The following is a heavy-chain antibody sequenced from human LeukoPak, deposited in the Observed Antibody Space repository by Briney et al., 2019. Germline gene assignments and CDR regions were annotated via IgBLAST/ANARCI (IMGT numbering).Heavy chain of an antibody. CDR3: AKVSAYPRWYFDL. J-gene: IGHJ2*01. Sequence: GGSLRLSCAASGFTFSSYAMSWVRQAPGKGLEWVSAISGSGGSTYYADSVKGRFTISRDNSKNTLYLQVNSLRAEDTAVYYCAKVSAYPRWYFDLWGRGTLVTVSS. D-gene: IGHD2-21*01. CDR1: GFTFSSYA. CDR2: ISGSGGST. V-gene: IGHV3-23*01.